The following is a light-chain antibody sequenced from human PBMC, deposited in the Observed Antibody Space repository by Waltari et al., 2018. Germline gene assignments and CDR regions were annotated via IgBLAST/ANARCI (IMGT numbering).Light chain of an antibody. CDR1: QSVARD. J-gene: IGKJ1*01. Sequence: SCRASQSVARDLAWYQQKPGQPPRLLIYNTYTRATGVPDRFSGGGSGTDFSLTISRLEPEDFAVYYCQNYVRLPATFGQGTKVEIK. CDR3: QNYVRLPAT. V-gene: IGKV3-20*01. CDR2: NTY.